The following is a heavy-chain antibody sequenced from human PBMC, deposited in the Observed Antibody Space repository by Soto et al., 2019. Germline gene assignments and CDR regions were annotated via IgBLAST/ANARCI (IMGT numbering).Heavy chain of an antibody. D-gene: IGHD6-13*01. V-gene: IGHV4-4*02. CDR3: ARRGKAAARHFDY. J-gene: IGHJ4*02. CDR2: IYHSGST. CDR1: GGSISSSNW. Sequence: QVQLQESGPGLVKPSGTLSLTCAVSGGSISSSNWWSWVRQPPGKGLEWIGEIYHSGSTNYNPSLKGRVTISVAKSKNQFSLRLSSVTAADTAVYYCARRGKAAARHFDYWGQGTLVTVSS.